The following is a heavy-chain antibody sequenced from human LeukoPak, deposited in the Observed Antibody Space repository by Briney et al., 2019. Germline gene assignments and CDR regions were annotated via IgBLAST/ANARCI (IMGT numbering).Heavy chain of an antibody. J-gene: IGHJ4*02. Sequence: GGSLRLSCAASGFTFSSYAMSWVRQAPGKGLEWVSAISGNGGSTYYADSVKGRFTISRDNSKNTLYLQMNSLRAEDTAVYYCAKEGVYSGSSLYYFDSWGQGTLVTVSS. V-gene: IGHV3-23*01. D-gene: IGHD1-26*01. CDR2: ISGNGGST. CDR1: GFTFSSYA. CDR3: AKEGVYSGSSLYYFDS.